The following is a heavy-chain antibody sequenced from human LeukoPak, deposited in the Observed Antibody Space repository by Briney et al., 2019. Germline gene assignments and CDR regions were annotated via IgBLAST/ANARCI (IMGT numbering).Heavy chain of an antibody. J-gene: IGHJ3*02. D-gene: IGHD2-2*01. Sequence: GASVKVSCKASGYTFTSYYMHWVRQAPGQGLEWMGIINPSGGSTSYAQKFQGRVTMTRDASTSTVYMELSSLRSEDTAVYYCARSYEEYAFDIWGQGTMVTVSS. CDR3: ARSYEEYAFDI. CDR2: INPSGGST. CDR1: GYTFTSYY. V-gene: IGHV1-46*01.